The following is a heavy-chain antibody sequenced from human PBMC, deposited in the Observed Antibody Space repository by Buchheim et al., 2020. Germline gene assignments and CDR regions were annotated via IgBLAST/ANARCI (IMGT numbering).Heavy chain of an antibody. J-gene: IGHJ4*02. D-gene: IGHD4-23*01. CDR1: GGSITSYY. Sequence: QVQLQESGPGLVKPSETLSLTCTVPGGSITSYYWSWIRQPPGKGLEWIGYMFYGGSAVHNPSIKNRVTMSLDTSKNRFSLELRSVTAADTAVYYCATYGGNAHFDYWGQGTL. CDR3: ATYGGNAHFDY. V-gene: IGHV4-59*01. CDR2: MFYGGSA.